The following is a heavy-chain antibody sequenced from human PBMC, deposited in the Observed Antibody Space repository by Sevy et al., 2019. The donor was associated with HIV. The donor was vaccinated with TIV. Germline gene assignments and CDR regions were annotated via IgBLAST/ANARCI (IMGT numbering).Heavy chain of an antibody. V-gene: IGHV3-53*01. CDR2: IRSAGGV. Sequence: GGSLRLCYLASGFNVNDNYMKWVRQAPGKGLEWVSLIRSAGGVSYGDSVRGRFTISGDPSKNTVFLQMNSLRVEDTAVYYCARIPGFCRGTSCPFENWGQGALVTVSS. D-gene: IGHD2-2*01. CDR3: ARIPGFCRGTSCPFEN. J-gene: IGHJ4*02. CDR1: GFNVNDNY.